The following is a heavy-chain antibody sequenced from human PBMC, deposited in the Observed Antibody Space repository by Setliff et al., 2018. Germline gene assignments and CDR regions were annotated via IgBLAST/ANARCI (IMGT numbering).Heavy chain of an antibody. V-gene: IGHV4-59*01. Sequence: SETLSLTCSVSGDSINPYYWTWIRQPPGRGLEWIGFIYYSGATTYNPSLKSRVTISVDTSKNQFSLNLNSVTAADTAVYYCARYRNYFDSSGQTQYYFDYWGQGTLVTVSS. J-gene: IGHJ4*02. CDR1: GDSINPYY. D-gene: IGHD3-22*01. CDR3: ARYRNYFDSSGQTQYYFDY. CDR2: IYYSGAT.